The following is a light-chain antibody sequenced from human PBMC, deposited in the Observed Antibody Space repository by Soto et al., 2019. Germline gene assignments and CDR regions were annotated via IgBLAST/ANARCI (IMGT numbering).Light chain of an antibody. CDR1: PSVTSNS. CDR3: QQYGSSPPLT. CDR2: GAS. V-gene: IGKV3-20*01. J-gene: IGKJ4*01. Sequence: SVLTQAPGTLSLSPGERATLSWRGSPSVTSNSVAWYQQRPGQAPRLLIYGASSRATGIPDRFSGSGSGTDFTLTISRLEPEDFAVYYCQQYGSSPPLTFGGGTKVDIK.